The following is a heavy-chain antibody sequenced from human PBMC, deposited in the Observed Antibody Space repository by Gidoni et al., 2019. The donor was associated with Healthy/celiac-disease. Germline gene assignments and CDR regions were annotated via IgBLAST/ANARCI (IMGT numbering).Heavy chain of an antibody. V-gene: IGHV3-23*01. CDR3: AKAVLLPTRGA. CDR1: VFTFSSYA. D-gene: IGHD2-2*01. Sequence: EVQLLESGGVLVPPGVSLRLHCSASVFTFSSYAMSWVRQAPGKGLEWVSAISGRGGITYYADSVKGRFTISRDNSKNTLYLQMNSLRAEDTAVYYCAKAVLLPTRGAWGQGTLVTVSS. CDR2: ISGRGGIT. J-gene: IGHJ4*02.